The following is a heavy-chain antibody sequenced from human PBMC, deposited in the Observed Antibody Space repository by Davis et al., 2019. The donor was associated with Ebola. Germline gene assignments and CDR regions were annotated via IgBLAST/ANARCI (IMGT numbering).Heavy chain of an antibody. Sequence: SETLSLTCTVFRDSVSGYYWSWIRQPPGKGPEWIGYMFSSGNAKYNPSLKSRVTMSLDTSRNQVALKLNSVTAADTAVYYCARWDLGYFDYWGQGTLVTVSS. V-gene: IGHV4-59*08. CDR3: ARWDLGYFDY. D-gene: IGHD1-26*01. J-gene: IGHJ4*02. CDR1: RDSVSGYY. CDR2: MFSSGNA.